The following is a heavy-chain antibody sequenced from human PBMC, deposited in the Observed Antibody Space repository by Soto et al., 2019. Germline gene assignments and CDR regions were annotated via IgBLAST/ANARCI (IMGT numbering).Heavy chain of an antibody. CDR1: GGTFSSYT. CDR2: IIPILGIA. V-gene: IGHV1-69*02. D-gene: IGHD4-17*01. CDR3: ARMPTTVTTQYFQH. Sequence: QVQLVQSGAEVKKPGSSVKVSCKASGGTFSSYTISWVRQAPGQGLEWLGRIIPILGIANYAQKFQGRVTITADKSTSTAYMELSSLRSEDTAVYYCARMPTTVTTQYFQHWGQGTLVTVSS. J-gene: IGHJ1*01.